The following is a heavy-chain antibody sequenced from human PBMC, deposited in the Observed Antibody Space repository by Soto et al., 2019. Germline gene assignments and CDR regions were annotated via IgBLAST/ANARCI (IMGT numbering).Heavy chain of an antibody. CDR1: GFTFRHSA. CDR2: VTGSGSAT. J-gene: IGHJ4*02. D-gene: IGHD1-20*01. V-gene: IGHV3-23*01. CDR3: ARDNWDY. Sequence: GGSLRLSCAASGFTFRHSAMSWVRQAPGKGLEWVSAVTGSGSATYYADSVKGRFTISRDNSKDTLYLQMNSLRAEDTSVYYCARDNWDYWGKGTLVTVSS.